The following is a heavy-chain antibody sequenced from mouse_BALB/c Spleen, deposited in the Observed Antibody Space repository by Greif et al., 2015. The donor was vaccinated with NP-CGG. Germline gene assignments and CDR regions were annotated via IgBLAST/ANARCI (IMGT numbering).Heavy chain of an antibody. Sequence: VKLVESGAELVKPGASVRMSCKASGYTFTSYWMHWVKQRPGQGLEWIGVIDPSDSYTSYNQKFKGKATLTVDTSSSTAYMQLSSLTSEDSAVYYCTRDSSGYGGYAMDYWGQGTSVTVSS. CDR3: TRDSSGYGGYAMDY. CDR2: IDPSDSYT. D-gene: IGHD3-2*01. CDR1: GYTFTSYW. J-gene: IGHJ4*01. V-gene: IGHV1S127*01.